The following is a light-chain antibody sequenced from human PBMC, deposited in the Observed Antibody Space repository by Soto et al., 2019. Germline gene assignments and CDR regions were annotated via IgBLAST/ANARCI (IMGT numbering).Light chain of an antibody. CDR1: SSDVGGYKY. CDR3: STYSRGNAYA. Sequence: QSVLTQPASVSGSPGPSITLSCTGTSSDVGGYKYVSWHPLHPGKAPKLIIYEVSNRPSGVSICFSGSKSGNPASLTLSRLQAEDEADYYWSTYSRGNAYAFGTQAKVTVL. CDR2: EVS. V-gene: IGLV2-14*01. J-gene: IGLJ1*01.